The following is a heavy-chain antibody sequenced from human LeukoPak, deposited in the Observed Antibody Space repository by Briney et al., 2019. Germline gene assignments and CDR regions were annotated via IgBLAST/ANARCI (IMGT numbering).Heavy chain of an antibody. D-gene: IGHD1-26*01. CDR2: ISSSSSYI. CDR3: ARGEGIVGATYAFDI. J-gene: IGHJ3*02. Sequence: PGGSLRLSCAASGFTFSSYRMNWVRQAPGKGLEWVSSISSSSSYIYYADSVKGRFTISKDNAKNSLYLQMNSLRAEDTAVYYCARGEGIVGATYAFDIWGQGTMVTVSS. CDR1: GFTFSSYR. V-gene: IGHV3-21*01.